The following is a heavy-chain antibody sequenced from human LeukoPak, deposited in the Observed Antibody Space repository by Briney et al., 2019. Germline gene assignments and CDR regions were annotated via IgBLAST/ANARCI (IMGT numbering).Heavy chain of an antibody. CDR1: GFTFSTFP. D-gene: IGHD6-6*01. CDR2: ISDDGRDI. CDR3: ARVGRVSIYPSYMGV. J-gene: IGHJ6*03. Sequence: PGGSLRLSCEASGFTFSTFPMHWVRQTPDKRLEWVAVISDDGRDIYYADSVKGRFTISRDNSKNTLYLQMNSLSPEDTALFYCARVGRVSIYPSYMGVWGKGTTVTVSS. V-gene: IGHV3-30*04.